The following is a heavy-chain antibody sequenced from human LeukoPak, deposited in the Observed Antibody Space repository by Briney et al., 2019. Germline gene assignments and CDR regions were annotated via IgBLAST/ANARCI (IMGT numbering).Heavy chain of an antibody. V-gene: IGHV3-23*01. J-gene: IGHJ4*02. D-gene: IGHD4-17*01. CDR3: ARGSRLRREIDY. CDR2: ISGSGGST. Sequence: PGGSLRLSCAASGFTFSSYAMSWVRQAPGKGLEWVSAISGSGGSTYYADSVKGRFTISRDNAKNSLYLQMNSLRAEDTAVYYCARGSRLRREIDYWGQGTLVTVSS. CDR1: GFTFSSYA.